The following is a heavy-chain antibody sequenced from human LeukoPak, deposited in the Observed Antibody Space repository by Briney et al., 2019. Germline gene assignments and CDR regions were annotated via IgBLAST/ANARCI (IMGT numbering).Heavy chain of an antibody. D-gene: IGHD5/OR15-5a*01. V-gene: IGHV4-59*08. CDR1: GGSISSYY. J-gene: IGHJ2*01. Sequence: SETLSLTCTVSGGSISSYYWSWIRQPPGKGLEWIGYIYYSGSTNYNPSLKSRVTISVDTSKNQFSLKLSSVTAADTAVYYCARLAPLPWYYDLWGRGTLVTVSS. CDR3: ARLAPLPWYYDL. CDR2: IYYSGST.